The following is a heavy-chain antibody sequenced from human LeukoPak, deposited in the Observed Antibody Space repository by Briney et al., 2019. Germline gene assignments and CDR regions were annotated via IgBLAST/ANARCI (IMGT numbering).Heavy chain of an antibody. CDR3: ARGLKPSHAFDI. D-gene: IGHD2-2*01. V-gene: IGHV4-34*01. Sequence: PSETLSLTCAVYGGSFSGYYWSWIRQPPGKGLEWTGEINHSGSTNYNPSLKSRVTISVDTSKNQFSLKLSSVTAADTAVYYCARGLKPSHAFDIWGQGTMVTVSS. CDR1: GGSFSGYY. J-gene: IGHJ3*02. CDR2: INHSGST.